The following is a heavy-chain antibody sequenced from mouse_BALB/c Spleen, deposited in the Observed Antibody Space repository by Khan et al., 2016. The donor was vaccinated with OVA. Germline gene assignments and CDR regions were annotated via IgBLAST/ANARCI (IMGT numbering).Heavy chain of an antibody. CDR1: GYTFSSYW. Sequence: QVQLKESGAELMKPGASVKISCKATGYTFSSYWIEWVKQRPGHGLEWIGEILPGSNSSNYNERFKGKATITADTSSNTAYMQRSSLTSEDSAIYYCARGNYYGSTSWFGYWGQGTLVTVSA. CDR2: ILPGSNSS. V-gene: IGHV1-9*01. J-gene: IGHJ3*01. D-gene: IGHD1-1*01. CDR3: ARGNYYGSTSWFGY.